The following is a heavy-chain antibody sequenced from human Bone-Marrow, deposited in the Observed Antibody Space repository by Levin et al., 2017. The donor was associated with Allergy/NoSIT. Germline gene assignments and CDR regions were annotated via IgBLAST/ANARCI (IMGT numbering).Heavy chain of an antibody. J-gene: IGHJ4*02. Sequence: GGSLRLSCAASGFTFSGYSMSWVRQAPGKGLEWLSFISSLSSTIDYADSVKGRFTVSRDNARNSLYLHMDSLRAEDTAVYYCARDGRPVDYWGQGILVTVSS. V-gene: IGHV3-48*04. CDR2: ISSLSSTI. CDR1: GFTFSGYS. CDR3: ARDGRPVDY.